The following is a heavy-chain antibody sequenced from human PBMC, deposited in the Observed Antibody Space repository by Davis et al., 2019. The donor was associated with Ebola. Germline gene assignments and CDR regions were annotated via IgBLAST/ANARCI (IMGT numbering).Heavy chain of an antibody. CDR3: AKDPRLLRHGDYGDY. CDR1: GFTFSSYA. J-gene: IGHJ4*02. V-gene: IGHV3-23*01. Sequence: PGGSLRLSCAASGFTFSSYAMSWVRQAPGKGLEWVSAISGSGGSTYYADSVKGRFTISRDNSKNTLYLQMNSLRAEDTAVYYCAKDPRLLRHGDYGDYWGQGTLVTVSS. CDR2: ISGSGGST. D-gene: IGHD4-17*01.